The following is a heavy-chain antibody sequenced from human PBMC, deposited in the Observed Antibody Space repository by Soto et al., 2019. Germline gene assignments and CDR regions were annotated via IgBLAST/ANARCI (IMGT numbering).Heavy chain of an antibody. Sequence: QVQLVESGGGVVQPGRSLRLSCAASGFTFSSYGMHWVRQAPGKGLEWVAVISYDGSNKYYADSVKGRFTISRDNSKNTLYLQMNSLRDEDTAVYYCGKDRATVLIDAFDIWGQGTMVTVSS. CDR3: GKDRATVLIDAFDI. D-gene: IGHD4-17*01. V-gene: IGHV3-30*18. J-gene: IGHJ3*02. CDR1: GFTFSSYG. CDR2: ISYDGSNK.